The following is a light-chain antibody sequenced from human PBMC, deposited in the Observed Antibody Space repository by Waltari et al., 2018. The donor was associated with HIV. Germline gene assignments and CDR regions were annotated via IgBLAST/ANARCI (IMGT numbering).Light chain of an antibody. CDR2: DAS. CDR1: QTVGTY. CDR3: QQRGNWPWT. J-gene: IGKJ1*01. Sequence: EIVLTQSPTTLSLSPGDRATLSCRASQTVGTYLAWYQHRPGQAPRLLIYDASNRATGIPARCSGSGAGTDFTLTISSLEPEDFAVYYCQQRGNWPWTFGQGTKVGVK. V-gene: IGKV3-11*01.